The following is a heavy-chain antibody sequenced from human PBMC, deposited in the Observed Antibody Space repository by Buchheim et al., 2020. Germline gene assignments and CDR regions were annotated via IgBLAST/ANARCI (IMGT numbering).Heavy chain of an antibody. V-gene: IGHV2-70*15. CDR3: ARENDYNALDS. J-gene: IGHJ4*02. CDR1: GLSLRNIGVS. CDR2: IDWDDGK. D-gene: IGHD5-24*01. Sequence: QVSLRESGPAQVRTTETLTLTCTVSGLSLRNIGVSVSWIRQPPGKPLQWLARIDWDDGKYYNTSLETRLTVSKRTSKKQVVLTLTNVDAADTATYYCARENDYNALDSWGQGTL.